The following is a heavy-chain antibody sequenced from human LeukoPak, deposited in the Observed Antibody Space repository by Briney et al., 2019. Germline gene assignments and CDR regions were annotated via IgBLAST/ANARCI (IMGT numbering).Heavy chain of an antibody. Sequence: GRSLRLSCAASGFIFDTYGMHWVRQAPGKGLEWVALISYDGSNKYYADSVKGRFTISRDNSKNTLYLQMNSLRAEDTAVYYCAKGELGLWFDYWGQGTLVTVSS. CDR3: AKGELGLWFDY. V-gene: IGHV3-30*18. D-gene: IGHD5-18*01. CDR1: GFIFDTYG. J-gene: IGHJ4*02. CDR2: ISYDGSNK.